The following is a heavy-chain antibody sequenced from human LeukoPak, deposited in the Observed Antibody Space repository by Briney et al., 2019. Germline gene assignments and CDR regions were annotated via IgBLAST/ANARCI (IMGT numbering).Heavy chain of an antibody. CDR2: ISAYNGNT. CDR1: GYTFTSYG. Sequence: ASVKVSCKASGYTFTSYGISWVRQAPGQGLEWMGWISAYNGNTNYAQKLQCRVTMTTDTSTSTAYMELRSLRSDDTAVYYCARGERSYGGNTVAFDYWGQGTLVTVSS. J-gene: IGHJ4*02. D-gene: IGHD4-23*01. CDR3: ARGERSYGGNTVAFDY. V-gene: IGHV1-18*01.